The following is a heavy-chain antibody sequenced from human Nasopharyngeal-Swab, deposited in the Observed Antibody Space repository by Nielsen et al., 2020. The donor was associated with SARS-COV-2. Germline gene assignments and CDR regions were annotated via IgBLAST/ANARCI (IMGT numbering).Heavy chain of an antibody. CDR1: GASVSSNSAA. V-gene: IGHV6-1*01. CDR3: ARGSQGTRWS. D-gene: IGHD2-15*01. CDR2: TYYRSTWNN. Sequence: SETLSLTCAISGASVSSNSAAWHWIRQSASRGLEWLGRTYYRSTWNNDYAVSVKSRIIINPDTSKNQFSLQLNSVTPEDTAVYYCARGSQGTRWSWGQGTLVTVSS. J-gene: IGHJ5*02.